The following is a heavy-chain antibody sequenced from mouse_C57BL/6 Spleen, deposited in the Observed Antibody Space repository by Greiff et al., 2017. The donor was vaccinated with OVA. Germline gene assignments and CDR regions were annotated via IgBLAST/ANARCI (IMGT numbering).Heavy chain of an antibody. CDR3: SRDVYDYDATGYFDV. D-gene: IGHD2-4*01. CDR2: IIPNYGTT. J-gene: IGHJ1*01. CDR1: GYSFTDYN. Sequence: VQLQQSGPELVKPGASVKISCKASGYSFTDYNMNWVKQSNGQSLEWIGVIIPNYGTTRYNQKFKGKATLTVDQSSSTAYMTLNRLTSEDSAFYCYSRDVYDYDATGYFDVWGPGTTLTVSS. V-gene: IGHV1-39*01.